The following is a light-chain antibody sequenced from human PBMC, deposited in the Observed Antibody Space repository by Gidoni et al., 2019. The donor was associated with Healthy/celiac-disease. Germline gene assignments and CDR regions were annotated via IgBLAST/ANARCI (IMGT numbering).Light chain of an antibody. Sequence: EIVLTQSPGTLSLSPGERATLSCRTSQRVSSSYLAWYQQKPGQAPRLLIYVASSSARGIPDGLKDSGSETDFTLNINRLEDEDDAVDYCQKYGRSPPWTFGQGTKVEIK. CDR2: VAS. V-gene: IGKV3-20*01. J-gene: IGKJ1*01. CDR1: QRVSSSY. CDR3: QKYGRSPPWT.